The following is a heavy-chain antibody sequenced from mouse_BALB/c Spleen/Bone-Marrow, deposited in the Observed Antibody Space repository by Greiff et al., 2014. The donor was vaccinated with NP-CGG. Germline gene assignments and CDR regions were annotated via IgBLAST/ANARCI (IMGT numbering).Heavy chain of an antibody. D-gene: IGHD2-13*01. Sequence: VQLQQSGAELVKPGTSVKLSCKTSGYTFTSYWMHRVKQRPGQGLEWIGEINPSNGRTNYNEKFKNKATLTVDKSSSTAYMQLSSLTSEDSAVYFCARTYGDSPYFYGTDYWGQGTSVTVSS. CDR2: INPSNGRT. V-gene: IGHV1S81*02. CDR1: GYTFTSYW. J-gene: IGHJ4*01. CDR3: ARTYGDSPYFYGTDY.